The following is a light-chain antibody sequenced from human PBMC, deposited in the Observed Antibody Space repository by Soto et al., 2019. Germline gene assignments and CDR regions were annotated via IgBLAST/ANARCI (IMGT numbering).Light chain of an antibody. J-gene: IGKJ4*01. CDR1: QSVISSY. V-gene: IGKV3-20*01. CDR2: GPS. Sequence: EIALTQFPATLSFSQGERSTLSCMASQSVISSYLAWYQQKPGQAPRLLIYGPSSRATGIPDRFSGSGSGTDFTLTISSLEPEDFAVYYCQQYGKSPLTFGRGTKVDIK. CDR3: QQYGKSPLT.